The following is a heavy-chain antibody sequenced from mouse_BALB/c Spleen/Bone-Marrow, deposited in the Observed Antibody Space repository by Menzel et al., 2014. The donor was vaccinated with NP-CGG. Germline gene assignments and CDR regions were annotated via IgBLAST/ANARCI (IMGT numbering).Heavy chain of an antibody. D-gene: IGHD2-4*01. J-gene: IGHJ2*01. CDR3: ASDYDYFDY. V-gene: IGHV5-17*02. CDR2: ISSGSSTI. CDR1: GFTFSSFG. Sequence: EVKLVESGGGLVQPGGPRKLSCAASGFTFSSFGMHWVRQAPEKGLEWVAYISSGSSTIYYADTVKGRFTISRDNPKNTLFLQMTSLRSEDTAMYYCASDYDYFDYWGQGTTLTVSS.